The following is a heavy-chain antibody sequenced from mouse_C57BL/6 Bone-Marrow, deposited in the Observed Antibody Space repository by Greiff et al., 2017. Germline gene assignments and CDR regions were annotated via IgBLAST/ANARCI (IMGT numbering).Heavy chain of an antibody. CDR3: ARGGSTTVVASNWYFDV. Sequence: EVQLQESGPGLVKPSQSLSLTCSVTGYSITSGYYWNWIRQFPGNKLEWMGYISYDGSNNYNPSLKNRISITRDTSKNQFFLKLNSVTTEDTATYYWARGGSTTVVASNWYFDVWGTGTTVTVSS. J-gene: IGHJ1*03. V-gene: IGHV3-6*01. D-gene: IGHD1-1*01. CDR2: ISYDGSN. CDR1: GYSITSGYY.